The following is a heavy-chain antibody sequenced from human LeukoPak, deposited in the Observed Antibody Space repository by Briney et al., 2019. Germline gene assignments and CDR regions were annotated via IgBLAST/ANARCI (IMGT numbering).Heavy chain of an antibody. J-gene: IGHJ5*02. CDR1: GYTFTGYY. Sequence: ASVKVSCKASGYTFTGYYMHWVRQAPGQGLEWMGWINPSSGGTNYAQKFQGRVTVTRDTSISTAYMELSRLRSDDTAVYYCARTPAMGGLRKGLYNWFDPWGQGTLVTVSS. V-gene: IGHV1-2*02. CDR2: INPSSGGT. CDR3: ARTPAMGGLRKGLYNWFDP. D-gene: IGHD5-12*01.